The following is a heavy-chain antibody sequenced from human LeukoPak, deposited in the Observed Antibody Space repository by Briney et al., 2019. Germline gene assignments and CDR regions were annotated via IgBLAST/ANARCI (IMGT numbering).Heavy chain of an antibody. CDR1: GFTFSSYS. J-gene: IGHJ4*02. D-gene: IGHD4-17*01. V-gene: IGHV3-23*01. CDR3: AKDSMTTVPYYFDY. CDR2: ISGSGGST. Sequence: GGSLRLSCVPSGFTFSSYSMNWVRQAPGKGLEWVSAISGSGGSTYYADSVKGRFTISRDNSKNTLYLQMNSLRAEDTAVYYCAKDSMTTVPYYFDYWGQGTLVTVSS.